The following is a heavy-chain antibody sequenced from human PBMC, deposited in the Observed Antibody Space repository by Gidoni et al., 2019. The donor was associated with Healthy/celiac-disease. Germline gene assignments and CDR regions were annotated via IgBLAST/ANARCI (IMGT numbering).Heavy chain of an antibody. CDR3: TTEYFDWLGKAFDY. Sequence: EVQLVESGGGWVKPGGSLRLACASSGFTFRNAWMSWVRQAPGKGLELVGRIKSKTDGGTTDYAAPVKGRFTISRDDSKNTLYLQMNSLKTEDTAVYYCTTEYFDWLGKAFDYWGQGTLVTVSS. V-gene: IGHV3-15*01. J-gene: IGHJ4*02. CDR2: IKSKTDGGTT. CDR1: GFTFRNAW. D-gene: IGHD3-9*01.